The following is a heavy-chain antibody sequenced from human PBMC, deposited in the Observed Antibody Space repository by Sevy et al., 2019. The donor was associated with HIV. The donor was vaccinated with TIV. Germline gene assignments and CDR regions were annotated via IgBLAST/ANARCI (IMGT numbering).Heavy chain of an antibody. CDR1: GFTFSSYA. CDR2: ISYDGSNK. J-gene: IGHJ4*02. V-gene: IGHV3-30*04. CDR3: ARENYYDSSGYYTQWDYFDY. Sequence: GGSLRLSCAASGFTFSSYAMHWVRQAPGKGLEWVAVISYDGSNKYYADSVKGRFTISRDNSKNTLYLQMNSLRAEDTAVYYSARENYYDSSGYYTQWDYFDYWGQGTLVTVSS. D-gene: IGHD3-22*01.